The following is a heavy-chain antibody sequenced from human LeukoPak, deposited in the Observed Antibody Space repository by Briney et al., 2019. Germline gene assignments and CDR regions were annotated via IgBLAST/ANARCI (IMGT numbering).Heavy chain of an antibody. D-gene: IGHD3-9*01. V-gene: IGHV1-8*01. CDR1: GYTFTSYD. CDR3: AGGSRLGYYDILTGYSRPDLDY. CDR2: MNPNSGNT. J-gene: IGHJ4*02. Sequence: ASVKVSCKASGYTFTSYDINGVRQATGQGLEWMGWMNPNSGNTGYAQKFQGRVTMTRNTSISTAYMELSSLRSEDTAVYYCAGGSRLGYYDILTGYSRPDLDYWGQGNLVTVSS.